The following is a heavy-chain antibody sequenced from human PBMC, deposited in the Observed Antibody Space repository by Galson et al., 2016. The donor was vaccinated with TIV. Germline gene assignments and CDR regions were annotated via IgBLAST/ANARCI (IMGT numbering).Heavy chain of an antibody. V-gene: IGHV1-2*02. J-gene: IGHJ4*02. Sequence: SVKVSCKASGYTFSDYYIHWVRQAPGQGLEWVGCIDPISRGTRYAQKFQGRVTMTRDTSISTAYMELSRLRSDDTAVYYCARDRNTYPFDIPFDYWGQGAQVTVSS. D-gene: IGHD1-14*01. CDR1: GYTFSDYY. CDR3: ARDRNTYPFDIPFDY. CDR2: IDPISRGT.